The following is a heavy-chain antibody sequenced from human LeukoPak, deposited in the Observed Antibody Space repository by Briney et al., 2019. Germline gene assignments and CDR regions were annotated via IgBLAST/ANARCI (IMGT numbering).Heavy chain of an antibody. CDR1: GFTFSDYN. CDR3: ARHGLDAFDI. J-gene: IGHJ3*02. D-gene: IGHD2-8*01. CDR2: IYSGGRT. Sequence: PGGSLRLSCAASGFTFSDYNMRWIRQAPGKGLEWVSVIYSGGRTYYADSVKGRFTISRDNSKNTLYLQVNSLRVEDTAVYYCARHGLDAFDIWGQGTMVTVSS. V-gene: IGHV3-53*01.